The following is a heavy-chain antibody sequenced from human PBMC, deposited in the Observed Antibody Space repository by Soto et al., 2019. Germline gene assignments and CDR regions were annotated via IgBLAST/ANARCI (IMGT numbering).Heavy chain of an antibody. CDR3: ARDTDCSGGSCYFRGSAYYYYGMDV. CDR1: GYTFTSYG. V-gene: IGHV1-18*04. J-gene: IGHJ6*02. D-gene: IGHD2-15*01. Sequence: QVQLVQSGAEVKKPGASVKVSCKASGYTFTSYGISWVRQAPGQGLEWMGWISAYNGNTNYAQKLQGRVTMTTDTSTSTAYMELRSLRSDDTAVYYCARDTDCSGGSCYFRGSAYYYYGMDVWGQGTTVTVSS. CDR2: ISAYNGNT.